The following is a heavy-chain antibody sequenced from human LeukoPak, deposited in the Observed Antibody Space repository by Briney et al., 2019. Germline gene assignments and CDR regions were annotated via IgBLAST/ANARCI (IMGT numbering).Heavy chain of an antibody. CDR1: GGSISSYY. D-gene: IGHD5/OR15-5a*01. J-gene: IGHJ3*02. CDR2: IYYSGST. Sequence: PSETLSLTCTVSGGSISSYYWSWIRQPPGKGLEWIGYIYYSGSTNYNPSLKSRVTISVDTSKNQFSLKLSSVTAADTAVYYCARDNFVSLAFDIWGQGTMVTVSS. V-gene: IGHV4-59*12. CDR3: ARDNFVSLAFDI.